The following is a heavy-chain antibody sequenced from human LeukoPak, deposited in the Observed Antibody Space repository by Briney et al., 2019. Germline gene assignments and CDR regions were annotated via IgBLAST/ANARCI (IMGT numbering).Heavy chain of an antibody. CDR1: GYTFTSYY. D-gene: IGHD1-26*01. CDR2: INPSGGST. V-gene: IGHV1-46*01. CDR3: ARSGSYPQGPGDLDY. J-gene: IGHJ4*02. Sequence: GASVKVSCKASGYTFTSYYMHWVRQAPGQGLEWMGIINPSGGSTSCAQKFQGRVTMTRDTSTSTVYMELSSLRSEDTAVYYCARSGSYPQGPGDLDYWGQGTLVTVSS.